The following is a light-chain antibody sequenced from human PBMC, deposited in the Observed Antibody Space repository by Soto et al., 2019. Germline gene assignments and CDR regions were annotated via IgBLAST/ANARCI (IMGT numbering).Light chain of an antibody. CDR3: AAWDDSLNGLV. V-gene: IGLV1-44*01. CDR2: NNN. CDR1: SSNIGSNT. Sequence: QSVLTQPPSAAGTPGQRGTISFSGSSSNIGSNTVNWYQQLPGTAPKLLIDNNNQRPSGVPDRFSGSKSGTSASLAISGLQSEDEADYYCAAWDDSLNGLVFGTGTKVTVL. J-gene: IGLJ1*01.